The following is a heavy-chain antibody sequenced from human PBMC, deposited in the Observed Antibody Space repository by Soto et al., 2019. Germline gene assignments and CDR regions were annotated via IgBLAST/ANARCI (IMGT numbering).Heavy chain of an antibody. CDR3: ARGGYCSGGSCYPGIDAFDI. D-gene: IGHD2-15*01. Sequence: SETLSLTCAVSGYSISSGYYWGWIRQPPGKGLEWIGSIYHSGSTYYNPSLKSRVTISVDTSKNQFSLKLSSVTAADTAVYYCARGGYCSGGSCYPGIDAFDIRGQGTMVTVSS. J-gene: IGHJ3*02. V-gene: IGHV4-38-2*01. CDR1: GYSISSGYY. CDR2: IYHSGST.